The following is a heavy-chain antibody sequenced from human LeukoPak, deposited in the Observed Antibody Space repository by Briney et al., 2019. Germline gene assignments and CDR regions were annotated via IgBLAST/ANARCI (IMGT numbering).Heavy chain of an antibody. J-gene: IGHJ4*02. CDR3: ARDGNWEMATIIAEYYFDY. Sequence: ASVKVSCKASGYTFTGYYMHWVRQAPGQGLEWMGWINPNSGGTNYAQKFQGRVTMTRDTSISTAYMELSRLRSDDTAVYYCARDGNWEMATIIAEYYFDYWGQGTLVTVSS. V-gene: IGHV1-2*02. CDR1: GYTFTGYY. D-gene: IGHD5-24*01. CDR2: INPNSGGT.